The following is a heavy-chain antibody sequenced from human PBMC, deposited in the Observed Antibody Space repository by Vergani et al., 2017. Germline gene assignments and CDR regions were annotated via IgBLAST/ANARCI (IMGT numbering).Heavy chain of an antibody. D-gene: IGHD7-27*01. CDR2: IYPGYSDT. V-gene: IGHV5-51*01. J-gene: IGHJ5*02. Sequence: EVQLVQSGAEVKKPGESLKISCKGSGYSFTSYWIGWVRQMPGKGLEWMGIIYPGYSDTRYSPSFRGQVTISADKSISTASLQWSSLKATDTAMYYCARQKNWGATWFYPWGQGTLVTVSS. CDR3: ARQKNWGATWFYP. CDR1: GYSFTSYW.